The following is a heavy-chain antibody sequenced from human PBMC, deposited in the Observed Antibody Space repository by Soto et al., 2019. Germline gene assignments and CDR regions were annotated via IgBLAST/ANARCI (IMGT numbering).Heavy chain of an antibody. CDR2: INPSGGST. CDR3: ARAWTPYYYDSSGYGAPADAFDI. D-gene: IGHD3-22*01. CDR1: GYTFTSYY. Sequence: ASVKVSCKASGYTFTSYYMHWVRQAPGQGLEWMGIINPSGGSTSYAQKFQGRVTMTRDTSTSTVYMELSSLRSEDTAVYYCARAWTPYYYDSSGYGAPADAFDIWGQGTMVTV. J-gene: IGHJ3*02. V-gene: IGHV1-46*01.